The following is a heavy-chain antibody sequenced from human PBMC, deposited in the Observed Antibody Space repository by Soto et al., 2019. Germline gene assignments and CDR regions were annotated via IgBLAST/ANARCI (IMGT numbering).Heavy chain of an antibody. Sequence: EEQLVESGGGWVQPGGSLRLSCAASGFSFNSHYMTWVRQPPGKGLEWVSSINRDSSIIYYADSVRGRFTISRDNAQNSLYLQMNSLSADDTAVYFCLNGDYYVGQGTLVTVSS. J-gene: IGHJ4*02. CDR1: GFSFNSHY. D-gene: IGHD2-21*02. CDR2: INRDSSII. V-gene: IGHV3-48*01. CDR3: LNGDYY.